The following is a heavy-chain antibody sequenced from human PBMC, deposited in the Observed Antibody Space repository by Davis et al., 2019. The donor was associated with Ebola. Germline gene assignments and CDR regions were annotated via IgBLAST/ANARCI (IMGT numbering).Heavy chain of an antibody. V-gene: IGHV4-34*01. J-gene: IGHJ6*02. CDR2: IYYSGST. Sequence: SETLSLTCAVYGGSFSGYYWSWIRQPPGKGLEWIGYIYYSGSTYYNPSLKSRVTISVDTSKNQFSLKLSSVTAADTAVYYCARARYYDILTGYYYYGMDVWGQGTTVTVSS. CDR3: ARARYYDILTGYYYYGMDV. CDR1: GGSFSGYY. D-gene: IGHD3-9*01.